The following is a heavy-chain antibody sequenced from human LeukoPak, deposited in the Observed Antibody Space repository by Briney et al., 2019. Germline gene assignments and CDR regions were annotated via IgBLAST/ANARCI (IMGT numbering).Heavy chain of an antibody. Sequence: GGSLRLSCAASGFTFSSYAMHWVRQAPGKGLEWVAVISYDGSNKYYADSVKGRFTISRDNSKNTLYLQMNSLRAEDTAVYYCARVYSSSWYPNYYYYGMDVWGQGATVTVSS. CDR3: ARVYSSSWYPNYYYYGMDV. CDR2: ISYDGSNK. J-gene: IGHJ6*02. CDR1: GFTFSSYA. V-gene: IGHV3-30-3*01. D-gene: IGHD6-13*01.